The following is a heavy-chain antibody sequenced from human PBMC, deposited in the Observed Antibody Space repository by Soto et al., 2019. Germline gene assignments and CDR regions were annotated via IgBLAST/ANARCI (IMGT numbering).Heavy chain of an antibody. Sequence: QVQLQQWGAGLLKPSETLSLTCAVYGGSFSGYTWIWIRQPPGKGLEWIGEINHSGTTNHNPSLKSRVIISVDTSKKQFSLMPTSVTAADTAVYYCARGSDYTSSFDYWGQGTLVTVSS. CDR2: INHSGTT. J-gene: IGHJ4*02. CDR3: ARGSDYTSSFDY. V-gene: IGHV4-34*01. D-gene: IGHD3-16*01. CDR1: GGSFSGYT.